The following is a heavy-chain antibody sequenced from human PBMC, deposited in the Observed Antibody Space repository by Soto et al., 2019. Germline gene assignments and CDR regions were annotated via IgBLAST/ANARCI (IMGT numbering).Heavy chain of an antibody. CDR2: IIPVFGTT. Sequence: QMQLVQSGPEVKKPGSSVKVSCTASGDSFGSYAVSWVRQAPGQGLEWMGAIIPVFGTTNYTQKFQGRVTITADDSTTTAYMELSSLRSDDTAVYYCAREPFGRFDPWGQGTLVTVSS. V-gene: IGHV1-69*01. CDR3: AREPFGRFDP. D-gene: IGHD3-10*01. CDR1: GDSFGSYA. J-gene: IGHJ5*02.